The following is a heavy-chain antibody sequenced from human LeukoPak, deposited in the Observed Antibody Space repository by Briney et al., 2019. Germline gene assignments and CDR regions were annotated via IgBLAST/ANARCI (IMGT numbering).Heavy chain of an antibody. J-gene: IGHJ5*02. D-gene: IGHD1-7*01. Sequence: GGSLRLSCVASGFTFSSYWMSWVRQAPGKGLEWVANIKQDGSEKYYVDSVKGRFTISRDNAKNSLYLQMNSLRAEDTAVYYCARAGETGTTFWFDPWGQGTLVTVSS. V-gene: IGHV3-7*01. CDR1: GFTFSSYW. CDR3: ARAGETGTTFWFDP. CDR2: IKQDGSEK.